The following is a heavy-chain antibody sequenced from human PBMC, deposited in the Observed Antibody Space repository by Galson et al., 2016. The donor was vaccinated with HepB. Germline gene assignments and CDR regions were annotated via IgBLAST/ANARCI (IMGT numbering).Heavy chain of an antibody. J-gene: IGHJ4*02. CDR1: GYTLTSYY. D-gene: IGHD5-18*01. CDR3: AREYNYGFLGAQTFDF. Sequence: SVQVSCKASGYTLTSYYMHWVRQAPGQGQEWMGIITPSSGATNYAQKFQGRVIMTRDTSTKTVYMELSSLRSGDTAVYICAREYNYGFLGAQTFDFWGQGTLVTVSS. CDR2: ITPSSGAT. V-gene: IGHV1-46*01.